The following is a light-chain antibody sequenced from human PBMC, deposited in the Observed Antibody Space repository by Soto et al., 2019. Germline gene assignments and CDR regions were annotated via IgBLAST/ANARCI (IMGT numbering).Light chain of an antibody. Sequence: QSVLTQPASVSGSPGQSITISCTGTSSDVGAYNYVSWYQQYPGKAPKYMIYEVSNRPSGVSDRFSGSKSGNTASLTISGLQAEDEADYHCIPYTTSDTYVFGTGTKVTVL. V-gene: IGLV2-14*01. J-gene: IGLJ1*01. CDR3: IPYTTSDTYV. CDR2: EVS. CDR1: SSDVGAYNY.